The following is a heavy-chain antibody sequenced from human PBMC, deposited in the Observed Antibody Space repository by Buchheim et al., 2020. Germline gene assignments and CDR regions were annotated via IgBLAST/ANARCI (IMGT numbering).Heavy chain of an antibody. J-gene: IGHJ4*02. CDR3: ARDNNNLFDY. V-gene: IGHV3-7*01. CDR2: IKPDGSEG. D-gene: IGHD1/OR15-1a*01. CDR1: GFSFNVYW. Sequence: EVQLVESGGGLVQPGGSLRLSCAASGFSFNVYWMSWIRQAPGKGLQWVANIKPDGSEGYYMDSARGRFTISRDNAKNSLYLQINSLRAEDTALYYCARDNNNLFDYWGQGT.